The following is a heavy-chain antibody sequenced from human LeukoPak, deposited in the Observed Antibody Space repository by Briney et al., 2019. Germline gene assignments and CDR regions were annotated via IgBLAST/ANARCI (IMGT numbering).Heavy chain of an antibody. J-gene: IGHJ1*01. Sequence: SQTLSLTCTVSGGSISSSSYYWGWIRQPPGKGLEWIGSIYYSGSTYYNPSLKSRVTISVDTSKNQFSLKLSSVTAADTAVYYCASSGYPEYFQHWGQGTLVTVSS. CDR3: ASSGYPEYFQH. D-gene: IGHD3-22*01. V-gene: IGHV4-39*01. CDR2: IYYSGST. CDR1: GGSISSSSYY.